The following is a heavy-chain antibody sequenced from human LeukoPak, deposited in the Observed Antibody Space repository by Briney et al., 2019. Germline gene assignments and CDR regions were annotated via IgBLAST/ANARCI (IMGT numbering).Heavy chain of an antibody. J-gene: IGHJ6*04. CDR1: GFTFSGYT. D-gene: IGHD3-10*02. CDR2: IGSSGSHR. V-gene: IGHV3-21*01. Sequence: GGSLRLSCVASGFTFSGYTMNWVRQAPGKGVEWVSSIGSSGSHRYYADSVKGRFTISRDNAKNSLYLQMNSLRAEDTAVYYCTELGITMIGGVWGKGTTVTISS. CDR3: TELGITMIGGV.